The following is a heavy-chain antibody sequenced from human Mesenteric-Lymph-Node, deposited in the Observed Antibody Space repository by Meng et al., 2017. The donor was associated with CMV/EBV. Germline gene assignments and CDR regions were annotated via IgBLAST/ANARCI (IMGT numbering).Heavy chain of an antibody. V-gene: IGHV4-39*07. CDR2: IYYRGST. Sequence: SETLSLTCTVSGGSISSSSYYWGWIRQPPGKGLEWIGNIYYRGSTYYNPSLKSRVIISVDTSKNQFSLKLSSVIAADTAMFYCARLWPVVATTRGAFDIWGQGTMVTVSS. J-gene: IGHJ3*02. CDR3: ARLWPVVATTRGAFDI. D-gene: IGHD2-15*01. CDR1: GGSISSSSYY.